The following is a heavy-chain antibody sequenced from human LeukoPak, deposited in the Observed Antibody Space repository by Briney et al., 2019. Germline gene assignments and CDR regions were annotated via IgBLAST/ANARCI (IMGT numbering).Heavy chain of an antibody. V-gene: IGHV3-21*01. CDR3: ARDYSGAGDDYFDY. CDR2: ISSSSSYI. J-gene: IGHJ4*02. D-gene: IGHD3-10*01. Sequence: GGSLRLSCAASGFTFSSYSMNWVRQAPGKGLEWVSSISSSSSYIYYADSVKGRFTISRDNAKNSLYLQMNSLRAEDTAVYYCARDYSGAGDDYFDYWGQGTLVTVSS. CDR1: GFTFSSYS.